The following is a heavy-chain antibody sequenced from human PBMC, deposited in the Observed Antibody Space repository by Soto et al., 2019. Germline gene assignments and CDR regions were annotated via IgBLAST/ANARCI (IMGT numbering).Heavy chain of an antibody. V-gene: IGHV3-23*01. CDR2: ISGSGGST. CDR3: AKDRLVRTYYYDSSGYSFDY. J-gene: IGHJ4*02. D-gene: IGHD3-22*01. Sequence: GGSLRLSCAASGFTFSSYAMSWVRQAPGKGLEWVSAISGSGGSTYYADSVKGRFTISRDNSKNTLYLQMNSLRAEDTAVYYCAKDRLVRTYYYDSSGYSFDYWGQGTLVTVSS. CDR1: GFTFSSYA.